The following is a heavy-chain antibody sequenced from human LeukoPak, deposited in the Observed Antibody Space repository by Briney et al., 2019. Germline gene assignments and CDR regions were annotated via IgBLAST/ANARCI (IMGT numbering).Heavy chain of an antibody. CDR2: IDPSDGTR. CDR3: GRDRSGSYASRSFDY. D-gene: IGHD1-26*01. Sequence: GASVKVSCKASGYTFTNNYLHWVRQAPGQGLEWMGIIDPSDGTRSYSQRFQGRVTITSDMSTNTVYMELSSLMSGDTAVYFCGRDRSGSYASRSFDYWGQGTLVTVSS. CDR1: GYTFTNNY. V-gene: IGHV1-46*01. J-gene: IGHJ4*02.